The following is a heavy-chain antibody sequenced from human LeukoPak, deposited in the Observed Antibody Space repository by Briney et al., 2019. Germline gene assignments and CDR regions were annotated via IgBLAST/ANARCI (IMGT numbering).Heavy chain of an antibody. CDR1: GFTVRSNY. CDR2: IYSDGSA. J-gene: IGHJ4*02. CDR3: AGALYYNYYETRNFAY. D-gene: IGHD3-22*01. Sequence: GGSLRLSCTASGFTVRSNYMFWVRQAPGKGLECVSVIYSDGSAYYADSVKGRFTISRDSSMNTLFLQMNSLRAEDTAMYYCAGALYYNYYETRNFAYWGQGTPVTVSP. V-gene: IGHV3-53*01.